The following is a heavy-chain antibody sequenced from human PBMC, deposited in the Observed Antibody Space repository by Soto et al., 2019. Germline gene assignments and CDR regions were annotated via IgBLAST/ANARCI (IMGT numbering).Heavy chain of an antibody. J-gene: IGHJ6*02. CDR1: GYIFVNYG. Sequence: QVKLVQSGDEVKKPGASVKVSCKASGYIFVNYGIAWVRQAPGQGLEWMGGISPYTGNTHSATKVQGRLTMTTDTSTSTAYMDLESLTSDDTAVYYCVMVDNYVTPTPQDVWGQGTTVTVSS. V-gene: IGHV1-18*01. D-gene: IGHD3-16*01. CDR3: VMVDNYVTPTPQDV. CDR2: ISPYTGNT.